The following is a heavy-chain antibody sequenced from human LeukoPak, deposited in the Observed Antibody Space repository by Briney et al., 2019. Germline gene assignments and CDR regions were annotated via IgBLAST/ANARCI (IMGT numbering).Heavy chain of an antibody. CDR1: GFTFDDYG. CDR3: AREEGEHKGDYYDSSGYYPFDY. Sequence: PGGSLRLSCAASGFTFDDYGMSWVRQAPGKGLEWVSGINWNGGSTGYADAVKGRFSISRANAKNSMSLQMNSLRAEDTAMYYCAREEGEHKGDYYDSSGYYPFDYWGQGTLVTVSS. CDR2: INWNGGST. D-gene: IGHD3-22*01. V-gene: IGHV3-20*04. J-gene: IGHJ4*02.